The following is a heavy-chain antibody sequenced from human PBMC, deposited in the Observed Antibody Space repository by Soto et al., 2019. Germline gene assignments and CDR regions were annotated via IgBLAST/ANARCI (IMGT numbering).Heavy chain of an antibody. CDR3: ARLVRLDY. CDR1: VLTFSSYE. CDR2: LSSSGSTI. D-gene: IGHD1-26*01. J-gene: IGHJ4*02. Sequence: SLRRSCSASVLTFSSYEMNWFRQAPGKGLEWVSYLSSSGSTIYYAASVKGRFTISRDNAKNSLYLQMNSLRAEATAVYYCARLVRLDYWGQGTLVPVSS. V-gene: IGHV3-48*03.